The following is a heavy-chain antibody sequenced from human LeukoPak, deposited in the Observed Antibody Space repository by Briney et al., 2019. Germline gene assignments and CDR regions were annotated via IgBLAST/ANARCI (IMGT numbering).Heavy chain of an antibody. CDR1: GGSISSYY. D-gene: IGHD1-26*01. Sequence: SETLSLTCTVSGGSISSYYWSWLRQPPGKGLEGFGYIYYSGSTNYNPSLKSRVTISVDTSKNQFSLKLSSVTAADTAVYYCARGIEWMGATTFDYWGQGTLVTVSS. CDR3: ARGIEWMGATTFDY. J-gene: IGHJ4*02. CDR2: IYYSGST. V-gene: IGHV4-59*01.